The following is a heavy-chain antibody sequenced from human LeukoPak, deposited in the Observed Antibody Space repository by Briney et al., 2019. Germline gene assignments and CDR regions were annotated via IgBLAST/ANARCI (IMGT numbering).Heavy chain of an antibody. Sequence: PSETLSLTCTVSDYSISSGYYWGWIRQPPGKGLEWIGSISHSGSTNYNPSLKSRVTISVDTSKNQFSPKLSSVTAADTAVYYCARHSTFFGVVIIKGRVRGPFDYWGQGTLVTVSS. V-gene: IGHV4-38-2*02. J-gene: IGHJ4*02. CDR2: ISHSGST. CDR3: ARHSTFFGVVIIKGRVRGPFDY. D-gene: IGHD3-3*01. CDR1: DYSISSGYY.